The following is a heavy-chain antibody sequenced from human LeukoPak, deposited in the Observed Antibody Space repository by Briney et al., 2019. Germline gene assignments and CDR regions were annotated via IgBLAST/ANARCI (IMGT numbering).Heavy chain of an antibody. J-gene: IGHJ4*02. V-gene: IGHV4-39*01. CDR1: GGSISSSKYY. CDR2: IYYSGST. D-gene: IGHD3-3*01. Sequence: SETLSLTCTFSGGSISSSKYYWGWIRQPPGKGLGWIGSIYYSGSTYYDPSLKSRVTISVDTSKNQFSLKLNSVTAADTAVYYCARQDFDFWSGYNDYWGQGSLVTVSS. CDR3: ARQDFDFWSGYNDY.